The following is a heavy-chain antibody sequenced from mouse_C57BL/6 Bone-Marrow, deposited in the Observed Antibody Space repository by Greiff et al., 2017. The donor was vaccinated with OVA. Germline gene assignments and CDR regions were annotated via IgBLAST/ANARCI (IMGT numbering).Heavy chain of an antibody. CDR1: GYTFTSYW. V-gene: IGHV1-64*01. CDR3: ARSGSYYSK. CDR2: IHPNSGST. J-gene: IGHJ2*01. D-gene: IGHD2-5*01. Sequence: QVQLKQPGAELVKPGASVKLSCKASGYTFTSYWMHWVKQRPGQGLEWIGMIHPNSGSTNYNEKFKSKATLTVDKSSSTAYMQLSSLTSEESAVYYCARSGSYYSKRGQGTTLTVSS.